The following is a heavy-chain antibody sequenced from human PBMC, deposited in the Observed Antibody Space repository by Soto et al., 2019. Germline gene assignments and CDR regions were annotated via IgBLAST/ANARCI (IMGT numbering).Heavy chain of an antibody. CDR2: ISGSGGST. V-gene: IGHV3-23*01. Sequence: EVPLFESVGGLVQPGGTLRLSGAVSGFSFSNYAMSWVRQAPGKGLEWVSSISGSGGSTYYADSVKGRLTISSDNSNNSLYLQMNILRAEATALYYCAKVPRSALGVVRWDFDYWGQGTLVTVSS. J-gene: IGHJ4*02. CDR3: AKVPRSALGVVRWDFDY. D-gene: IGHD3-10*01. CDR1: GFSFSNYA.